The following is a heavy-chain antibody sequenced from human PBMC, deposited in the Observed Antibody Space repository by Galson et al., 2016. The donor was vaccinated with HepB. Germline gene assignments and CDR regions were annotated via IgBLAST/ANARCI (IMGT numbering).Heavy chain of an antibody. D-gene: IGHD2-2*01. CDR1: GGSISTYY. CDR3: ARHRDYAVSGDFFDD. Sequence: ETLSLTCTVSGGSISTYYWGWVRQPPGKGLEWIGSIYYIGATYDNPSLRSRLTISVDTSKNQLSLRLSSVAATDTAIYYCARHRDYAVSGDFFDDWGQGILVTVSS. J-gene: IGHJ4*02. CDR2: IYYIGAT. V-gene: IGHV4-39*01.